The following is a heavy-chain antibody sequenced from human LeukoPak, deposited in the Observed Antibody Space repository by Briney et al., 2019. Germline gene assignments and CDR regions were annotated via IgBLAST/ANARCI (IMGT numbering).Heavy chain of an antibody. CDR3: ARVRGYCSSTSCHTADY. D-gene: IGHD2-2*01. V-gene: IGHV4-61*02. CDR1: GGSISSGSYY. CDR2: IYTSGST. J-gene: IGHJ4*02. Sequence: SETLSLTCTVSGGSISSGSYYWSWIRQPAGKGLEWIGRIYTSGSTNYNPSLKSRVTISVDTSKNQFSLKLSSVTAAETAVYYCARVRGYCSSTSCHTADYWGQGTLVTVSS.